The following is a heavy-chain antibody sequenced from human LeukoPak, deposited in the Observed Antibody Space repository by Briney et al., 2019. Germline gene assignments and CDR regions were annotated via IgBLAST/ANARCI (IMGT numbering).Heavy chain of an antibody. D-gene: IGHD3-22*01. J-gene: IGHJ4*02. CDR1: GYTFTSHG. V-gene: IGHV1-18*01. Sequence: VKVSCKASGYTFTSHGISWVRQAPGQGLEWMGWINAYIGNTNYAQKLQGRVTMTTDTSTSTAYTELRSLRSDDTAVYYCARDDYYDSSGYYKFWGQGTLVTVSS. CDR3: ARDDYYDSSGYYKF. CDR2: INAYIGNT.